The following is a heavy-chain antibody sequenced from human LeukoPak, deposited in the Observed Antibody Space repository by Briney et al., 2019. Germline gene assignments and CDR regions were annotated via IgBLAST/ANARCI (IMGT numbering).Heavy chain of an antibody. CDR1: GFSLTTPGMC. V-gene: IGHV2-70*11. D-gene: IGHD3/OR15-3a*01. Sequence: SGPSLFKPTPTLTLTCTFSGFSLTTPGMCVSWIRQPPGKALEWLSRIDWDDDKYYSTSLKTRLTISKDTSKNQVVLTMTNMDPVDTATYYCARRRTGDYFDYWGQGTLVTVSS. CDR2: IDWDDDK. CDR3: ARRRTGDYFDY. J-gene: IGHJ4*02.